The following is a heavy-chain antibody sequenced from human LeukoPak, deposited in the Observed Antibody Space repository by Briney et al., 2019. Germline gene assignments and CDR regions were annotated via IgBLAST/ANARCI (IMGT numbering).Heavy chain of an antibody. J-gene: IGHJ6*02. CDR2: IYTSGST. Sequence: SETLSLTCTVPGGSISSYYWSWIRQPAGKGLEWIGRIYTSGSTNYNPSLKSRVTISVDTSKNQFSLKLSSVTAADTAVYYCARSGGWSFVYYYYGMDVWGQGTTVTVSS. CDR1: GGSISSYY. CDR3: ARSGGWSFVYYYYGMDV. V-gene: IGHV4-4*07. D-gene: IGHD6-19*01.